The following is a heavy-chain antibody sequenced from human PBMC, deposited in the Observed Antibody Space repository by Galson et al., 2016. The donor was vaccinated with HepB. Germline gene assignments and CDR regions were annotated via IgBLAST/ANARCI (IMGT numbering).Heavy chain of an antibody. D-gene: IGHD3-22*01. V-gene: IGHV3-33*06. CDR3: AKDSVLVRAPVVVIQLEDAFDV. Sequence: SLRLSCAASGFTFSSYGMHWVRQAPGKGLEWLAHIRYDGSKRDYADSVKGRFTVSKDNSKNTVYLQMNSLRVEDTAVYYCAKDSVLVRAPVVVIQLEDAFDVWGQGTMVTVSS. CDR1: GFTFSSYG. J-gene: IGHJ3*01. CDR2: IRYDGSKR.